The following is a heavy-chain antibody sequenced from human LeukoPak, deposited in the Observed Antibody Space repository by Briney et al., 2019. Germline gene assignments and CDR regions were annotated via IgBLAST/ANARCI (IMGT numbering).Heavy chain of an antibody. CDR3: ARHPAIGSSGSYYFDY. V-gene: IGHV5-51*01. D-gene: IGHD1-26*01. CDR2: IYPGDPDT. Sequence: GESLKIACKVSGYSFTSYWIAWVRQMPGKGLEWMGIIYPGDPDTRYSPSFQGQVTTSADKSISTAYLQWSSLKASDTAMFYCARHPAIGSSGSYYFDYWGQGTLVTVSS. J-gene: IGHJ4*02. CDR1: GYSFTSYW.